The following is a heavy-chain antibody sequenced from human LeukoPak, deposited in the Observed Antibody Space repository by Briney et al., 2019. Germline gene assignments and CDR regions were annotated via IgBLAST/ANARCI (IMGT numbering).Heavy chain of an antibody. D-gene: IGHD6-19*01. Sequence: SETLSLTCTVSGDSISSGDYYWSWIRQPAGKGLEWIGRISSSGSTNYNPSLKSRVTISVDTSKNQFSLKLSSVTAADTAVYYCARGSSGWYADFDYWGQGTLVTVSS. CDR3: ARGSSGWYADFDY. CDR2: ISSSGST. CDR1: GDSISSGDYY. V-gene: IGHV4-61*02. J-gene: IGHJ4*02.